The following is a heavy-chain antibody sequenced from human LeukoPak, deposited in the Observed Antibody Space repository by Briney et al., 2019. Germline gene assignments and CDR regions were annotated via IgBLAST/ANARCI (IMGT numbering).Heavy chain of an antibody. CDR1: GASIRSGDYY. CDR3: ARLRDGRWLLEY. D-gene: IGHD5-24*01. V-gene: IGHV4-30-4*01. Sequence: SETLSLTCTVSGASIRSGDYYWSWFRQPPGKGLEWIGYIYDSGSTYYNPSLKSRVTISEDRSKNQFSLKLSSVTAADTAVYYCARLRDGRWLLEYWGQGTLVTVSS. CDR2: IYDSGST. J-gene: IGHJ4*02.